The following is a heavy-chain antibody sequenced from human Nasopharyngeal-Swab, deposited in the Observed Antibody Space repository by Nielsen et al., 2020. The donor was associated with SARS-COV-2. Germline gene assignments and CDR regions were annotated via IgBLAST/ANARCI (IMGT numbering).Heavy chain of an antibody. D-gene: IGHD2-15*01. V-gene: IGHV3-21*01. Sequence: RGSLRLSCAASGFTFSSYSMNWVRQAPGKGLEWVSSISSSSSYIYYADSVKGRFTISRDNAKNSLYLQMNSLRAEDTAVYYCARVLGDYGDYWGQGTLVTVSS. CDR1: GFTFSSYS. CDR3: ARVLGDYGDY. CDR2: ISSSSSYI. J-gene: IGHJ4*02.